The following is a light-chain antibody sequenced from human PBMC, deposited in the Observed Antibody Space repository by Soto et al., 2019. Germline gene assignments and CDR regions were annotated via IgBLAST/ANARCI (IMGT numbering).Light chain of an antibody. CDR2: TNN. J-gene: IGLJ3*02. V-gene: IGLV1-44*01. Sequence: QSVLTQPPSASGTPGQRVTISCSGSSSNIGSNPVSWYQPLPVTAPKVLIFTNNQRPSGVPDRVSGSKSGTSASLAISGLRADDESHYYCAAWDDSLEGVVLGGGTKLTVL. CDR3: AAWDDSLEGVV. CDR1: SSNIGSNP.